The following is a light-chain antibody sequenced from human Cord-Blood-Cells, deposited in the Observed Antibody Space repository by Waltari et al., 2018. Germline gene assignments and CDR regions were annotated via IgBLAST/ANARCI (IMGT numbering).Light chain of an antibody. V-gene: IGLV1-44*01. Sequence: QSVLTQPPSASGTPCQRFTIYCSRSSPNIESTTENLYQQLPGPAPKLIIYLNHQRPSGVPDRFSGSKSGTSASLAISGLQSEDEADYYCAAWDDSLNGYVFGTGTKVTVL. CDR1: SPNIESTT. CDR3: AAWDDSLNGYV. J-gene: IGLJ1*01. CDR2: LNH.